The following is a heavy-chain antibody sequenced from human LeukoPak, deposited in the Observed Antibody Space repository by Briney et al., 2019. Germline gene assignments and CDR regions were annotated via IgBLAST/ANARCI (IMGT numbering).Heavy chain of an antibody. J-gene: IGHJ6*02. CDR1: GGSISSYY. Sequence: SETLSLTCTVSGGSISSYYWSWIRQPPGKGLEWIGYIYYGENTNYNPSLKSRVTMSVDTSMNQLSLKLSSVTAADTAVYYCARVGGSNYYYYGMDVWGQGTTVTVSS. V-gene: IGHV4-59*01. CDR3: ARVGGSNYYYYGMDV. CDR2: IYYGENT. D-gene: IGHD2-15*01.